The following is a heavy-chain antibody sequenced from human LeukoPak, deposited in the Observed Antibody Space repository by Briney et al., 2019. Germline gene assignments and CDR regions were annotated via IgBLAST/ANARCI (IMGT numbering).Heavy chain of an antibody. V-gene: IGHV1-69*13. Sequence: GASVKVSCKASGGTFSSYAISWVRQAPGQGLEWMGGIIPIFGTANYAQKFQGRVTITADESTSTAYMELSSLRSEDTAVYYCASTGKQQLVPGLGFDPWGQGTLVTVSS. D-gene: IGHD6-13*01. J-gene: IGHJ5*02. CDR1: GGTFSSYA. CDR3: ASTGKQQLVPGLGFDP. CDR2: IIPIFGTA.